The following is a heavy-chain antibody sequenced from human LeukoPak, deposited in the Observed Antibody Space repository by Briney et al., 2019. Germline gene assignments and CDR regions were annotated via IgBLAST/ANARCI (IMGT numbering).Heavy chain of an antibody. V-gene: IGHV1-18*01. J-gene: IGHJ5*02. D-gene: IGHD6-19*01. CDR1: GYTFTSYG. CDR3: AREASVAGKGDWFDP. Sequence: GASVKVSCKASGYTFTSYGISWVRQAPGQGLEWMGWISAYNGNTNYAQKLQGRVTMTTDTSTSTAYRELRSLRSDDTAVYYCAREASVAGKGDWFDPWGQGTLVTVSS. CDR2: ISAYNGNT.